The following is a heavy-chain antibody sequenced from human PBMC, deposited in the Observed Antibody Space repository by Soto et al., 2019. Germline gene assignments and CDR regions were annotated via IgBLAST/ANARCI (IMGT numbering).Heavy chain of an antibody. V-gene: IGHV4-31*03. CDR3: ARASTYYYDSSGYGPLDYFDD. Sequence: SETLSLTCTVSGGSISSGGYYWSWIRQHPGKGLEWIGYIYYSGSTYYNPSLKSRVTISVDTSKNQFSLNLSSVTAADTAVYYCARASTYYYDSSGYGPLDYFDDWGQGMLVTVSS. CDR1: GGSISSGGYY. J-gene: IGHJ4*02. CDR2: IYYSGST. D-gene: IGHD3-22*01.